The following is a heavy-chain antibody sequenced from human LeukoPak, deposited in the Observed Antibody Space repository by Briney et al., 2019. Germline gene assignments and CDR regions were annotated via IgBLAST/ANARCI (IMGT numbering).Heavy chain of an antibody. V-gene: IGHV1-2*06. CDR3: ARAGGRSWFDP. Sequence: GASVKASCKASGYSFTDKYMHWVRQAPGQGLEWMGRINPNSGGTKYAQKFQGRVTMTTDTSMSTAYMELSRLTSDDTAVYYCARAGGRSWFDPWGQGTLVTVSS. CDR2: INPNSGGT. J-gene: IGHJ5*02. CDR1: GYSFTDKY.